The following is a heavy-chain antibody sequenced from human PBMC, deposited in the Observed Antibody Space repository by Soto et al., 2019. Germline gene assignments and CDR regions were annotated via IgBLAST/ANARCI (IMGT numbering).Heavy chain of an antibody. V-gene: IGHV1-69*12. D-gene: IGHD5-12*01. J-gene: IGHJ5*02. CDR1: GGTFSNYA. CDR2: IIPIFGTA. CDR3: AVGSVDIVPTGMKPFDP. Sequence: QVQLVQSGAEVKKPGSSVKVSCKASGGTFSNYAISWVRQAPGQGLEWMGGIIPIFGTANYAQKFQGRVTITADESXSTXYMELSSLRSEDTAIYYCAVGSVDIVPTGMKPFDPWGQGTLVTVSS.